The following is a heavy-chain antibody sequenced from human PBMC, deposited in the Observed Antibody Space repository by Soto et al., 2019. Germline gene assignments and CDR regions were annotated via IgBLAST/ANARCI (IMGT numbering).Heavy chain of an antibody. CDR2: IESGGSA. Sequence: EVQLVETGGGVVQRGGSLTLSCNASGFSVSSTYMSWVRQAPGRGLEWVAVIESGGSAHYADSVKGRFTISRDDPKNIIYLQMHTLRAEDTAVYYCAKDSGPLRLLNYYFYGLDVWGQGTSVTVSS. CDR3: AKDSGPLRLLNYYFYGLDV. V-gene: IGHV3-53*02. J-gene: IGHJ6*02. CDR1: GFSVSSTY. D-gene: IGHD2-15*01.